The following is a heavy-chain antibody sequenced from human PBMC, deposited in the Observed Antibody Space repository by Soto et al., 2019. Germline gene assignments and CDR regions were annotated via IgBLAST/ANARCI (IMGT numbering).Heavy chain of an antibody. CDR3: ARVGAYSCSRHSASNYYVIDF. CDR1: GGSFSGYY. J-gene: IGHJ6*02. Sequence: SETLSLTCAVYGGSFSGYYWSWIRQPPGKGLEWIGEINHSGSTNYNPSLKSRVTISVDTSKNQFSLKLSPVTAADTAVYYCARVGAYSCSRHSASNYYVIDFWGQGSTVTVSS. V-gene: IGHV4-34*01. D-gene: IGHD6-13*01. CDR2: INHSGST.